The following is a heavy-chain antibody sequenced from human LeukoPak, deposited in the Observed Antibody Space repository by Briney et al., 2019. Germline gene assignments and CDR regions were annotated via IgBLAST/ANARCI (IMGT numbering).Heavy chain of an antibody. V-gene: IGHV4-34*01. D-gene: IGHD4-11*01. CDR2: IDHGGSA. J-gene: IGHJ4*02. Sequence: KPSETLSLTCGVYGGSFSGYFWTWIRQPPGKGLEWIAKIDHGGSANYKPYLKSRLTLSVDTSKDQFSLKLTSVTAADTAVYYCARRATTEDYFEYWGQGTLVTASS. CDR3: ARRATTEDYFEY. CDR1: GGSFSGYF.